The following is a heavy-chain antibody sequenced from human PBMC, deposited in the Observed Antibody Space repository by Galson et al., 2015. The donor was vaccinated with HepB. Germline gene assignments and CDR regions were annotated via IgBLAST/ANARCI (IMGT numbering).Heavy chain of an antibody. Sequence: EPLSLTCTVPGGSISDYYWSWIRQPPGKGLEWIGYIYNRGSATYNPPLKSRVTIPVDPSKNQVSLKLNSVTAADTAVYYCARDRGNSGYFDYWGQGIPVTVSS. D-gene: IGHD1-26*01. J-gene: IGHJ4*02. CDR2: IYNRGSA. V-gene: IGHV4-59*01. CDR3: ARDRGNSGYFDY. CDR1: GGSISDYY.